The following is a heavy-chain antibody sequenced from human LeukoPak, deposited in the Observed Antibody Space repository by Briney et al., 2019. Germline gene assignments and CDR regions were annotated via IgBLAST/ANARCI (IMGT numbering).Heavy chain of an antibody. CDR2: INPNSGGT. CDR1: GYTFTGYY. Sequence: ASVKVSCKASGYTFTGYYMHWVRQAPGQGLEWMGWINPNSGGTNYAQKFRGWVTMTRDTSISTAYMELSRLRSDDTAVYYCARDQMYSSGWDAFDIWGQGTMVTVSS. CDR3: ARDQMYSSGWDAFDI. D-gene: IGHD6-19*01. V-gene: IGHV1-2*04. J-gene: IGHJ3*02.